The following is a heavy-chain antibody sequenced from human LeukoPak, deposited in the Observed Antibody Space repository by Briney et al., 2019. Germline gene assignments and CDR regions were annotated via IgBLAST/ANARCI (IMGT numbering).Heavy chain of an antibody. D-gene: IGHD3-10*02. V-gene: IGHV3-21*01. CDR2: ISSSSYI. CDR1: GFTFSSYS. CDR3: AKDFVRGSSDYYYDY. Sequence: GGSLRLSCAASGFTFSSYSMNWVRQAPGKGLEWVSSISSSSYIYYADSVKGRFTISRDNAKNSLYLQMNSLRTEDTAVYYCAKDFVRGSSDYYYDYWGQGALVTVSS. J-gene: IGHJ4*02.